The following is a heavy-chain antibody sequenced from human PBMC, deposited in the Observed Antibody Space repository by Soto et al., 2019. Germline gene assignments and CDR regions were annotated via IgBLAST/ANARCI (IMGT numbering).Heavy chain of an antibody. V-gene: IGHV1-18*01. Sequence: ASVTVSCKASGYTYTSYGIIWVRQDPGQGLEWMGWISAYNGNTNYAQKLQGRVTMTTDTSTSTAYMELRSLRSDDTAVYYCARPSDRYSSSWYAPDAFDIWGQGTMVTVSS. CDR3: ARPSDRYSSSWYAPDAFDI. CDR1: GYTYTSYG. D-gene: IGHD6-13*01. CDR2: ISAYNGNT. J-gene: IGHJ3*02.